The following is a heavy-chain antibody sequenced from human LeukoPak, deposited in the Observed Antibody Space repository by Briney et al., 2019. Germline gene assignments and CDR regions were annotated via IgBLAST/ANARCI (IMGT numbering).Heavy chain of an antibody. Sequence: GGSLRLSCAASGFTFSSYEMNWVRQAPGKGLEWVSYISSGGSTIFYADSVKGRFTISRDNAKNSLYLQMNSLRAEDTAVYYCARFTGGHYSYFDYWGQGNMVTVSS. CDR3: ARFTGGHYSYFDY. V-gene: IGHV3-48*03. CDR1: GFTFSSYE. D-gene: IGHD3-22*01. CDR2: ISSGGSTI. J-gene: IGHJ4*02.